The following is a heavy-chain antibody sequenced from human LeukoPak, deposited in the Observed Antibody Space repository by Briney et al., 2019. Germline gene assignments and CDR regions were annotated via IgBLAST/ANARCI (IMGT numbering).Heavy chain of an antibody. CDR1: GGSISSGSYY. D-gene: IGHD3-22*01. Sequence: SETLSLTCTVSGGSISSGSYYWSWIRQPAGKGLEWIGRIYTSGSTNYNPSLKSRVTISVDTSKNRFSLKLSSVTAADTAVYYCARSITMIVVVIRTPKIDAFDIWGQGTMVTVSS. CDR3: ARSITMIVVVIRTPKIDAFDI. J-gene: IGHJ3*02. V-gene: IGHV4-61*02. CDR2: IYTSGST.